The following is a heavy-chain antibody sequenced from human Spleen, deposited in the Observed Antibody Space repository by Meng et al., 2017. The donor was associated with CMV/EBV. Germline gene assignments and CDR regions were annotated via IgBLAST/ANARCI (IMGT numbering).Heavy chain of an antibody. V-gene: IGHV3-52*01. CDR1: GFTFSSSW. CDR2: IKCDGSEK. CDR3: ARDLDY. J-gene: IGHJ4*02. Sequence: GGSLRLSCAASGFTFSSSWMHWVCQAPEKGLKWVADIKCDGSEKYYVDSVKGRLTISRDNAKNSLYLQVNSLRAEDMTVYYCARDLDYWGQGTLVTVSS.